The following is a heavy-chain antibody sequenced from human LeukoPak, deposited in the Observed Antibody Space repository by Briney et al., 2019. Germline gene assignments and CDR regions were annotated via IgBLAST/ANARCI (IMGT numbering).Heavy chain of an antibody. CDR1: GGSISSYD. J-gene: IGHJ5*02. CDR3: ARVDSSRYYLNWFDP. D-gene: IGHD3-22*01. CDR2: IYTSGST. V-gene: IGHV4-4*07. Sequence: PSETLSLTCTVSGGSISSYDWSWIGQPAGKGLEWIGRIYTSGSTNYNPSLKSRVTMSVDTSKNQYSLKLSSVTAADTAVYYCARVDSSRYYLNWFDPWGQGTLVTVSS.